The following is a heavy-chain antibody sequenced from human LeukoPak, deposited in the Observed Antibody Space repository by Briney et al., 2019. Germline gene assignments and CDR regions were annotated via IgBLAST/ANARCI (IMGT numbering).Heavy chain of an antibody. CDR1: GGSISSGGYY. CDR2: IYYSGST. J-gene: IGHJ5*02. CDR3: ARDYHGAGSSNWFDP. Sequence: SQTLSLTCTVFGGSISSGGYYWSWIRQHPGKGLEWIGYIYYSGSTYYNPSLKSRVTISVDTSKNQFSLKLSSVTAADTAVYYCARDYHGAGSSNWFDPWGQGTLVTVSS. V-gene: IGHV4-31*03. D-gene: IGHD4-17*01.